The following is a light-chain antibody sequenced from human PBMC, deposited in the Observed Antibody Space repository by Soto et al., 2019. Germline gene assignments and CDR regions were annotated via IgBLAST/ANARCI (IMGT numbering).Light chain of an antibody. CDR3: QQYGSSPPT. V-gene: IGKV3-20*01. Sequence: EIVLTQSPGTLSLSPGERATLSCRASQSVSNSYLAWYQQKPGQAPRLLFYGASTRATGIPDRFSGSGSGTDFTLPISRLEPEDFAVYYCQQYGSSPPTFGQGTKVEMK. J-gene: IGKJ1*01. CDR2: GAS. CDR1: QSVSNSY.